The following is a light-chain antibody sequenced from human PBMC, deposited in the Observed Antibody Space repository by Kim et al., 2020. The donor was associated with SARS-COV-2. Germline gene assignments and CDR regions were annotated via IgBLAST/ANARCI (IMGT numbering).Light chain of an antibody. CDR1: SSDLGTYNR. J-gene: IGLJ2*01. CDR2: EVS. Sequence: SFTISCTGTSSDLGTYNRVSWYQQPPGTAPKLMIYEVSNRPSGVPDRFSGSKSGNTASLTISGLQAEDEADYYCSSYTSSSSVVFGVGTQLTVL. V-gene: IGLV2-18*02. CDR3: SSYTSSSSVV.